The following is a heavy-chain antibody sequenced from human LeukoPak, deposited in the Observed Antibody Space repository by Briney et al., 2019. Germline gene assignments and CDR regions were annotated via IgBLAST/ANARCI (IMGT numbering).Heavy chain of an antibody. J-gene: IGHJ4*02. CDR3: ARGVLIAAAAGYYFDY. CDR2: INAGNGNT. V-gene: IGHV1-3*03. CDR1: GYTFTSYA. Sequence: ASVKVSCKASGYTFTSYAMHWVRQAPGQRLEGMGWINAGNGNTKYSQEFQGRVTITRDTSASTAYMELSSLRSEDMAVYYCARGVLIAAAAGYYFDYWGQGTLVTVSS. D-gene: IGHD6-13*01.